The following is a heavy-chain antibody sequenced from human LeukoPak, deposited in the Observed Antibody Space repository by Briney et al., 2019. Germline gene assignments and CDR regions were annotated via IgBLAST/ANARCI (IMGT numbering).Heavy chain of an antibody. J-gene: IGHJ4*02. CDR3: ARGAYSFDY. CDR1: GGSITGSH. Sequence: PSETLSLTCTVSGGSITGSHWSWLRQSARKGLEWIGRIYSSGTTNYNPSLKSRVTMSLDTSKNQFSLRLSSVTAADTAVYYCARGAYSFDYWGQGTLVTVSS. V-gene: IGHV4-4*07. CDR2: IYSSGTT.